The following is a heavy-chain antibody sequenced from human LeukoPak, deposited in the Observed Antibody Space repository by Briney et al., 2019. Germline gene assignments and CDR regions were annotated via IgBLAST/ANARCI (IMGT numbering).Heavy chain of an antibody. Sequence: GGSLRLSCAASGFTFDDYAMHWVRQAPGKGLEWVSGISWNSGSIGYAGSVKGRFTISRDNAKNSLYLQMNSLRGEDTAFYYCAKDMMANWGSPTFFGYWGQGTLVTVSS. D-gene: IGHD7-27*01. CDR1: GFTFDDYA. CDR3: AKDMMANWGSPTFFGY. J-gene: IGHJ4*02. V-gene: IGHV3-9*01. CDR2: ISWNSGSI.